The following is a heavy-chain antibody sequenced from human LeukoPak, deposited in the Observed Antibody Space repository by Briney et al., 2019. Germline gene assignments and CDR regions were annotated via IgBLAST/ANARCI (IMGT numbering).Heavy chain of an antibody. CDR1: GFTFSSYA. V-gene: IGHV3-30-3*01. J-gene: IGHJ5*02. D-gene: IGHD6-13*01. CDR3: AKDSSSWYGWFDP. CDR2: ISYDGSNK. Sequence: GGSLRLSCAASGFTFSSYAMHWVRQAPGKGLEWVAVISYDGSNKYYADSVKGRFTISRDNSKNTLYLQTNSLRAEDTAVYYCAKDSSSWYGWFDPWGQGTLVTVSS.